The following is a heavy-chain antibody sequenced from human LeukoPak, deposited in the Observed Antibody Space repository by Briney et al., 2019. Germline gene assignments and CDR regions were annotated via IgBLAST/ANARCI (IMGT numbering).Heavy chain of an antibody. CDR2: IYTSGST. D-gene: IGHD6-13*01. J-gene: IGHJ4*02. CDR3: AIYSSSWDFDY. V-gene: IGHV4-4*07. CDR1: GGSISSYY. Sequence: SETLSLTCTGSGGSISSYYWSWIRQPAGKGLEWIGRIYTSGSTNYNPSLKSRVTMSVDTSKNQFSLKLSSVTAADTAVYYCAIYSSSWDFDYWGQGTLVTVSS.